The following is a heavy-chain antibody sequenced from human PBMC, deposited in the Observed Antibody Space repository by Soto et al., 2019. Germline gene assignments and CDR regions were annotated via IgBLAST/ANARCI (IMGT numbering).Heavy chain of an antibody. V-gene: IGHV4-30-4*01. CDR2: IFSSGTT. CDR1: GDSISSGNNY. CDR3: ARVPSPFDYYYAMDV. J-gene: IGHJ6*02. Sequence: SETLSLTCIVSGDSISSGNNYWSWIRQPPGKGLEWLGYIFSSGTTYHNPSLTSRLSMSLDTSQNQFSLKLNSVTDADTAVYFCARVPSPFDYYYAMDVWGQGTSVTVS. D-gene: IGHD3-9*01.